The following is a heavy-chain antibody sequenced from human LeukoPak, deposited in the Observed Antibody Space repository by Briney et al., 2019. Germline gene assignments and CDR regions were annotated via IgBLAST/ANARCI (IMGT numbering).Heavy chain of an antibody. CDR2: ISYDGDNK. CDR3: AKGSVAGIRNYIDY. CDR1: GFTFSAYG. Sequence: PGRSLRLSCAAPGFTFSAYGMHWVRQAPGKGLEWVATISYDGDNKSYADSVKGRFTISRDNSKSTLYLQMISLRPEDTAVYYCAKGSVAGIRNYIDYWGQGALVTVSS. V-gene: IGHV3-30*18. D-gene: IGHD6-19*01. J-gene: IGHJ4*02.